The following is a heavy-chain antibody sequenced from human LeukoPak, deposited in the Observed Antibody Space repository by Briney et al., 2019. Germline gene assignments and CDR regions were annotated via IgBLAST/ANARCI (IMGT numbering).Heavy chain of an antibody. V-gene: IGHV4-34*01. CDR1: GGSFSGYY. CDR2: INHSGST. Sequence: SETLSLTCAVYGGSFSGYYWSWIRQPPGKGLEWIGEINHSGSTNYNPSLKSRVTISVDTSKNQFSLKLSSVTAADTAVCYCARNGLYCSGGSCYYYFDYWGQGTLVTVSS. J-gene: IGHJ4*02. CDR3: ARNGLYCSGGSCYYYFDY. D-gene: IGHD2-15*01.